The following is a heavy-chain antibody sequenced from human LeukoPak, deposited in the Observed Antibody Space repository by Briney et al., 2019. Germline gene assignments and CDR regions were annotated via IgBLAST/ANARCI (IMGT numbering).Heavy chain of an antibody. CDR2: INQRGSTK. J-gene: IGHJ3*02. Sequence: GGSLRLSCVAPRFTFSSDWMNWARQAPGKGLEWVAKINQRGSTKYYVDSVKGRFTISRDNSKNSLYLQMNGLRAEDTATYYCARDPDILTGVALDIWGQGTMVTVSS. D-gene: IGHD3-9*01. CDR1: RFTFSSDW. V-gene: IGHV3-7*05. CDR3: ARDPDILTGVALDI.